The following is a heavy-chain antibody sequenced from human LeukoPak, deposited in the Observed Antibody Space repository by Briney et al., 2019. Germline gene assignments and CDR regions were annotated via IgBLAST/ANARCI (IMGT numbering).Heavy chain of an antibody. D-gene: IGHD2-8*01. CDR3: ARLDIVLMVYAFDY. J-gene: IGHJ4*02. CDR1: GGSISSSSYY. V-gene: IGHV4-39*01. Sequence: SETLSLTCTVSGGSISSSSYYWGWIRQPPGKGLEWIGSIYYSGSTYYNPSLKSRVTISVDTSKNQFSLKLSSVTAADTAVYYCARLDIVLMVYAFDYWGQGTLVTVSP. CDR2: IYYSGST.